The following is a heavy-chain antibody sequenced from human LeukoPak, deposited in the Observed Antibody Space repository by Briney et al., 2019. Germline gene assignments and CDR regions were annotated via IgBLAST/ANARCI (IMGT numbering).Heavy chain of an antibody. V-gene: IGHV1-18*01. CDR3: ASGGHSSSWHAPFDY. D-gene: IGHD6-13*01. CDR1: GYTFTSYG. CDR2: ISAYNGNT. J-gene: IGHJ4*02. Sequence: GASVKVSCKASGYTFTSYGISWVRQAPGQGLEWMGWISAYNGNTNYAQKLQGRVTMTTDTSTSTAYMELRSLRSDDTAVYYCASGGHSSSWHAPFDYWGQGTLVTVSS.